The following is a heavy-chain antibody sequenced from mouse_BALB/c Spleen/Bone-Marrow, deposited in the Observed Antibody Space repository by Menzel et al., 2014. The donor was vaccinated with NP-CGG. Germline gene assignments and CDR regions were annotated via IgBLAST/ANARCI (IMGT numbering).Heavy chain of an antibody. CDR1: GYAFTNYL. CDR2: INPGSGGT. Sequence: QVQLQQSGAELVRPGTSVKVSCKASGYAFTNYLIEWVKQRPGQGLEWIGVINPGSGGTNYNEKFKGKATLTPDKSSSTAYMQLSSLTSDDSAVYFCARELGRWYFDVWGAGTTVTVSS. V-gene: IGHV1-54*01. CDR3: ARELGRWYFDV. D-gene: IGHD4-1*01. J-gene: IGHJ1*01.